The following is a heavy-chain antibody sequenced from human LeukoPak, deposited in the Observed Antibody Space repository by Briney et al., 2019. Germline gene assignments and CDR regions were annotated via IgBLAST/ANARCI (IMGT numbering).Heavy chain of an antibody. Sequence: GRSLRLSCAASGFTFDDYAMRWVRHAPGKGLEWVSGISWNSGYIVYADSVKGRFTISRDNAKNSLYLQMNSLRAEDTALYYCAQGTHFYDSSGYLTSFDPWGQGTLVTVSS. V-gene: IGHV3-9*01. CDR2: ISWNSGYI. J-gene: IGHJ5*02. D-gene: IGHD3-22*01. CDR3: AQGTHFYDSSGYLTSFDP. CDR1: GFTFDDYA.